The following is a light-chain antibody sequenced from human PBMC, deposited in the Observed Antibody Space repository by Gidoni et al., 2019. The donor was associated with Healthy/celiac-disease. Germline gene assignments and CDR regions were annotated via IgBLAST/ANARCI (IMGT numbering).Light chain of an antibody. CDR2: DAS. J-gene: IGKJ4*01. CDR3: QQRSNWPPLT. CDR1: QSVSRT. V-gene: IGKV3-11*01. Sequence: EIVLTQSPGTLSLSPGERATLSCRASQSVSRTLAWYQQKPGQATSLLIYDASNRATGIPARFSGSWSGTDFTLTISSREPEDFAVYYCQQRSNWPPLTFGGGTKVEIK.